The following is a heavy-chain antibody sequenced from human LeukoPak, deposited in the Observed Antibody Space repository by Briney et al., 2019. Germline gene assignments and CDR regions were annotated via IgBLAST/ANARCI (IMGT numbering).Heavy chain of an antibody. Sequence: PGGSLRLSCAASGFTLSSYGIHWVGQAPGKGREWVGFIRSKAYGGTTQYAASVKGRVTISRDDSKSIAYLQMSSLKTEDTAVYYCTRVRSGNDFDYWGQGTLVTVSS. V-gene: IGHV3-49*04. CDR3: TRVRSGNDFDY. J-gene: IGHJ4*02. D-gene: IGHD3-10*01. CDR2: IRSKAYGGTT. CDR1: GFTLSSYG.